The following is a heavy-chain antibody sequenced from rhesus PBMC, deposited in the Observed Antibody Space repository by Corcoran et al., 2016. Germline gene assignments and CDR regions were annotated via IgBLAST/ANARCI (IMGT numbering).Heavy chain of an antibody. CDR1: GFTFSDYY. J-gene: IGHJ4*01. Sequence: EVQLVESGGGLAKPGGSLRLSCADSGFTFSDYYLDWVRQAPGKGLEWGTRISNGGGSKGDADSVKGRFTISRENAKNTLYLQMNSRRAEDTAVYYCARDLRVAAIGFDYWGQGVLVTVSS. CDR2: ISNGGGSK. D-gene: IGHD4-29*01. V-gene: IGHV3-178*01. CDR3: ARDLRVAAIGFDY.